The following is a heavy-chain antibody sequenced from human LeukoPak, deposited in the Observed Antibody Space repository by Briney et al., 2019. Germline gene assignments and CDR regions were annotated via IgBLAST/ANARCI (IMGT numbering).Heavy chain of an antibody. J-gene: IGHJ4*02. V-gene: IGHV4-39*07. Sequence: SETLSLTCTVSGGSISSSSYYWGWIRQPPGKGLEWIGSIYYSGSTYYNPSLKSRVTISVDTSKNQFSLKLSSVTAADTAVYYCATGEVEVLWFGEYFDYWGQGTLVTVSS. CDR2: IYYSGST. CDR1: GGSISSSSYY. CDR3: ATGEVEVLWFGEYFDY. D-gene: IGHD3-10*01.